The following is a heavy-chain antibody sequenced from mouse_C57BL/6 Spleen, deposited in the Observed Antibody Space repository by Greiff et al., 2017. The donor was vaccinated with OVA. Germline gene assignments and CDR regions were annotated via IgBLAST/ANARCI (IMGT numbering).Heavy chain of an antibody. CDR2: IHPNSGST. V-gene: IGHV1-64*01. CDR3: APPYYGSSHWYFDV. Sequence: QVQLQQSGAELVKPGASVKLSCKASGYTFTSYWMHWVKQRPGQGLEWIGMIHPNSGSTNYNEKFKSKATLTVDKSSSTAYMQLSSLTSEDSAVYYCAPPYYGSSHWYFDVWGTGTTVTVSS. CDR1: GYTFTSYW. D-gene: IGHD1-1*01. J-gene: IGHJ1*03.